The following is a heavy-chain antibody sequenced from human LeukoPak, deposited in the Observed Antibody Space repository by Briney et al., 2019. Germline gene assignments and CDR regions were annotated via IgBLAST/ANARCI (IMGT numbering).Heavy chain of an antibody. J-gene: IGHJ3*02. CDR1: GGSISSYY. CDR2: IFYTGST. Sequence: PSETLSLTCTVSGGSISSYYWSWIRQPPGKGLEWIGYIFYTGSTNYNLSLKSRVTISVDTSKNQFSLKLSSVTAADTAVYYCARDLSRAFDIWGQGTVVTVSS. V-gene: IGHV4-59*01. CDR3: ARDLSRAFDI.